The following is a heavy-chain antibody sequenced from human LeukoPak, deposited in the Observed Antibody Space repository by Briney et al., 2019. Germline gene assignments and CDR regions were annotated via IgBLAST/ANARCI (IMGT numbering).Heavy chain of an antibody. J-gene: IGHJ5*02. CDR3: AGLGITSTSNFFDP. V-gene: IGHV3-7*01. CDR2: INKDGTWT. D-gene: IGHD1-14*01. Sequence: HPGGSLRLSCAASGFTFSKSFMSWVRQAPGEGLEWVANINKDGTWTYYLDSVKGRFAISRDNAMDSLYLQMNNLRAEDTAVYYCAGLGITSTSNFFDPWGQGTLVTVSS. CDR1: GFTFSKSF.